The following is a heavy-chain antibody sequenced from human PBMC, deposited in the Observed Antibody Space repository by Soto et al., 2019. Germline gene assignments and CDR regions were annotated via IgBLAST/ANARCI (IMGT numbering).Heavy chain of an antibody. CDR1: GFTFSSYS. CDR3: ARAXDSSGYYYGYYYYGMDV. Sequence: GGSLRLSCAASGFTFSSYSMNWVRQAPGKGLEWVSSISSSSSYIYYADSVKGRFTISRDNAKNSLYLQMNSLRAEDTAVYYCARAXDSSGYYYGYYYYGMDVWGQGTTVTVSS. D-gene: IGHD3-22*01. CDR2: ISSSSSYI. J-gene: IGHJ6*02. V-gene: IGHV3-21*01.